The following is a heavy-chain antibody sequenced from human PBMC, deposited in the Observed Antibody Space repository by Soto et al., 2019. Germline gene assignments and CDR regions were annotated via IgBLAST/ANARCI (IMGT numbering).Heavy chain of an antibody. CDR2: IIPIFGTA. CDR3: ARDGYCSGGSCYNHDAFDI. V-gene: IGHV1-69*13. J-gene: IGHJ3*02. CDR1: GGTFSSYA. D-gene: IGHD2-15*01. Sequence: SVKVSCKASGGTFSSYAISWVRQAPGQGLEWMGGIIPIFGTANYAQKFQGRVTITADESTSTAYMELSSLRSEDTAVYYCARDGYCSGGSCYNHDAFDIWGQGTMVTVSS.